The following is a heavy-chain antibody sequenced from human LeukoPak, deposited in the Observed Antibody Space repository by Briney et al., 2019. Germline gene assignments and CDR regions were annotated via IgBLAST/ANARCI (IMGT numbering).Heavy chain of an antibody. J-gene: IGHJ6*03. Sequence: SETLSLTCTVSGASVSSGDYYWSWLRQHPGKGLEGVGYIYYSGSTHYNPSLKSRVTISVDTSKNQFSLKLSSVTAADTAVYYCAGSSWALYYYYYYMDVWGKGTTVTVSS. D-gene: IGHD6-13*01. CDR1: GASVSSGDYY. CDR3: AGSSWALYYYYYYMDV. V-gene: IGHV4-31*03. CDR2: IYYSGST.